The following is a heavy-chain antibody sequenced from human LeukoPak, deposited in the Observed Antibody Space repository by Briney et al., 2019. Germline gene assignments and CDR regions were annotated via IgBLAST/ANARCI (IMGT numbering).Heavy chain of an antibody. D-gene: IGHD3-22*01. V-gene: IGHV1-8*01. CDR2: MNPNTGNT. CDR3: ARLSETPDYYGSGGYLYLRY. Sequence: GASVKVSCKGYRYTFSSYDINWVRQAPGQGLEWMGWMNPNTGNTGYAPKFQGRVTLTRDTSISTAYMELRGLRSEDTAVYYCARLSETPDYYGSGGYLYLRYWGQGTRVTVSS. J-gene: IGHJ4*02. CDR1: RYTFSSYD.